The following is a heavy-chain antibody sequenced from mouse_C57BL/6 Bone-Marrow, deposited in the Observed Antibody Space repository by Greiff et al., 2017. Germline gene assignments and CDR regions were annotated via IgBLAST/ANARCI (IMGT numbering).Heavy chain of an antibody. D-gene: IGHD3-2*02. Sequence: QVQLQPPGAELVKPGASVTMSCKASGYTFTSSWITWVKQRPGQGLEWIGDIYPGSGSTNYNEKFKSKATLTVDTSSITAYMQRSSRTSEYSAVYYCARWASQARDYWGQGTTLTVSS. CDR1: GYTFTSSW. V-gene: IGHV1-55*01. CDR3: ARWASQARDY. J-gene: IGHJ2*01. CDR2: IYPGSGST.